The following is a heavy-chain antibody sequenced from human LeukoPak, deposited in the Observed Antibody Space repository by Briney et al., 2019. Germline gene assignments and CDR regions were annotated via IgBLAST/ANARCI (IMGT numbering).Heavy chain of an antibody. Sequence: GGSLRLSCAASGFTFSIYSMSWVRQAPGKGLEWVSSISADSNYKYYADSVKGRFTISRDNARNSLYLQINSLRAEDTAVYYCAKPSSSDFDYWGQGSLVTVSS. CDR1: GFTFSIYS. V-gene: IGHV3-21*01. J-gene: IGHJ4*02. CDR3: AKPSSSDFDY. CDR2: ISADSNYK. D-gene: IGHD6-19*01.